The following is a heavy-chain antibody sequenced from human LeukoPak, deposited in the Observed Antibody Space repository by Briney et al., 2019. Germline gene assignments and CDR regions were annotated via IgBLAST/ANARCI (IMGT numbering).Heavy chain of an antibody. V-gene: IGHV3-7*01. CDR2: IKQDGSEK. CDR1: GFTFSSYA. CDR3: ARQGLAYCGGDCSKRTNWFDP. J-gene: IGHJ5*02. D-gene: IGHD2-21*02. Sequence: GGSLRLSCAASGFTFSSYAMSWVRQAPGKGLEWVANIKQDGSEKYYVDSVKGRFTISRDNAKNSLYLQMNSLRAEDTAVYYCARQGLAYCGGDCSKRTNWFDPWGQGTLVTVSS.